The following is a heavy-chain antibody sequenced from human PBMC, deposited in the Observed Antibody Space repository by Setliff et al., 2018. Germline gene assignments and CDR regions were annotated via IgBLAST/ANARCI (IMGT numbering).Heavy chain of an antibody. CDR3: ARGLMVRRSNWFDP. Sequence: SVKVSCKASGGTFSSYAISWVRQAPGQGLEWMGGIIPILGIANYAQKFQGRVTITADKSTSTAYMELSSLRSEDTAVYHCARGLMVRRSNWFDPWGQGTLVTVSS. D-gene: IGHD3-10*01. J-gene: IGHJ5*02. V-gene: IGHV1-69*10. CDR2: IIPILGIA. CDR1: GGTFSSYA.